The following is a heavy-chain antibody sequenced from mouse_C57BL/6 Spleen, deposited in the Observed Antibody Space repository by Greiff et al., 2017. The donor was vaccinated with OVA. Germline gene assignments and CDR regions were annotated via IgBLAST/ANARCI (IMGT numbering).Heavy chain of an antibody. D-gene: IGHD5-5*01. V-gene: IGHV3-6*01. CDR3: ARGGLPFDV. CDR1: GYSITSGYY. Sequence: EVQRVESGPGLVKPSQSLSLTCSVTGYSITSGYYWNWIRQFPGNKLEWMGYISYDGSNNYNPSLKNRISITRDTSKNQFFLKLNSVTTEDTATYYCARGGLPFDVWGTGTTVTVSS. CDR2: ISYDGSN. J-gene: IGHJ1*03.